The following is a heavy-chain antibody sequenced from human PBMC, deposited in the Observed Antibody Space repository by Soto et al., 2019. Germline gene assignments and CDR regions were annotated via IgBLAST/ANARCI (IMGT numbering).Heavy chain of an antibody. D-gene: IGHD1-26*01. Sequence: GSLILACTASGFTVSSNYMSWVRQAPGKGLEWVSLMYSSGNTYYADSVKGRFTISRDKSKNTLFLQMNSLRAADTAVYYCAALVGAYYFDYWGQGTLVTVYS. V-gene: IGHV3-53*01. CDR2: MYSSGNT. CDR1: GFTVSSNY. J-gene: IGHJ4*02. CDR3: AALVGAYYFDY.